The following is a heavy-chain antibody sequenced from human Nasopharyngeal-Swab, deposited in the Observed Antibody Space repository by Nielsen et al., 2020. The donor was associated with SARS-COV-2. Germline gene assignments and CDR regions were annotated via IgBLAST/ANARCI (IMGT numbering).Heavy chain of an antibody. D-gene: IGHD6-19*01. V-gene: IGHV4-34*01. Sequence: SETLSLTCAVYGGSFSGYYWSWIRQPPGKGLEWIGEINHSGSTNYNPSLKSRVTISVDTSKNQFSLKLSSVTAADTAVYYCARVPPIAVAGKGVDVWGQGTMVTVSS. J-gene: IGHJ6*02. CDR3: ARVPPIAVAGKGVDV. CDR1: GGSFSGYY. CDR2: INHSGST.